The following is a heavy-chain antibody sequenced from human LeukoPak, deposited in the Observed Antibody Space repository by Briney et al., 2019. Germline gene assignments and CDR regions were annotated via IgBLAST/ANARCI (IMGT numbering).Heavy chain of an antibody. CDR3: ARDLLRGGSFDY. V-gene: IGHV3-23*01. CDR2: ISGSGDAT. CDR1: GFTFSGYS. Sequence: GGSLRLSCAASGFTFSGYSMSWVRQAPGKGPEWVSTISGSGDATYYADSVKGRFTISRDNSENTLYLQMNSLRAEDTAVYYCARDLLRGGSFDYWGQGTLVSVSS. D-gene: IGHD3-10*01. J-gene: IGHJ4*02.